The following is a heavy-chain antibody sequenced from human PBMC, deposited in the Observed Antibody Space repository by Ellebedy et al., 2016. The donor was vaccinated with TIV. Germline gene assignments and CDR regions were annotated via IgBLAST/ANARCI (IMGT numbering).Heavy chain of an antibody. D-gene: IGHD3-10*01. CDR2: IIPIVGTA. J-gene: IGHJ5*02. V-gene: IGHV1-69*13. CDR3: ARDFLRAPDGSGTYNNWLDP. CDR1: GGTFSNYA. Sequence: ASLKVSCXASGGTFSNYAISWVRQAPGQGLEWMGAIIPIVGTANYAQKFQDRVAIIADDSTRTAYMELSSLRSEDTAVYYCARDFLRAPDGSGTYNNWLDPWGQGTLVTVSS.